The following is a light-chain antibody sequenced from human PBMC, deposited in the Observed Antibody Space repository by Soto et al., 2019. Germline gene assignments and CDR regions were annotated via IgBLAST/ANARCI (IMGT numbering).Light chain of an antibody. V-gene: IGLV2-14*01. J-gene: IGLJ2*01. CDR1: SSDVGGYNY. Sequence: SVLTQPASVSGSPGQSITISCTGTSSDVGGYNYVSWYQQHPGKAPKLMIYDVSNRPSGVSNRFSGSKSGNTASLTISGLQAEDEADYYCSSYTSSSTEFGGGTKVTV. CDR2: DVS. CDR3: SSYTSSSTE.